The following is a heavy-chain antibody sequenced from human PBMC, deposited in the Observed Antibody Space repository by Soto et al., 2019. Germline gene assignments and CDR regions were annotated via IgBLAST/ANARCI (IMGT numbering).Heavy chain of an antibody. D-gene: IGHD3-10*01. V-gene: IGHV2-5*02. CDR3: AHFMSVGAFVRGVTFDH. Sequence: QITLNESGPTLVKPMQTLTLTCNFSGFSLDSTAVGVGWLRQPPGKALECLALIYWDGDKRYNPSLTNRVIITKDTSKNQVVLTMTDMAPADTGTYCCAHFMSVGAFVRGVTFDHWGQGVLVTCSS. CDR2: IYWDGDK. CDR1: GFSLDSTAVG. J-gene: IGHJ4*02.